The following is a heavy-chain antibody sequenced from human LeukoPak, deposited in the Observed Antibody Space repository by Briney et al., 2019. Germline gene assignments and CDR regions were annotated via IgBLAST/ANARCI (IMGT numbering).Heavy chain of an antibody. J-gene: IGHJ5*02. V-gene: IGHV1-8*03. CDR2: MNPNSGNT. D-gene: IGHD2-2*01. CDR3: ARVGALGYCSSTSCSYNWFDP. CDR1: GYTFTSYD. Sequence: ASVKVSCKASGYTFTSYDINWVRQATGQGLEWMGWMNPNSGNTGYAQKFQGRVTITRNTSISTAYMELSSLRSEDTAVYYCARVGALGYCSSTSCSYNWFDPWGQGTLVTVSS.